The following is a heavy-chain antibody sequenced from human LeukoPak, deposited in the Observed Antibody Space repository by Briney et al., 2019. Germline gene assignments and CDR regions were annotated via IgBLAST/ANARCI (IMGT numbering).Heavy chain of an antibody. J-gene: IGHJ5*02. CDR2: ISSSSSYI. V-gene: IGHV3-21*01. CDR1: GFTFSSYS. Sequence: GRSLRLSCAASGFTFSSYSMNWVRQAPGKGLEWVSSISSSSSYIYYADSVKGRFTISRDNAKNSLYLQMNSLRAEDTAVYYCAREGSGSLNWFDPWGQGTLVTVSS. CDR3: AREGSGSLNWFDP. D-gene: IGHD1-26*01.